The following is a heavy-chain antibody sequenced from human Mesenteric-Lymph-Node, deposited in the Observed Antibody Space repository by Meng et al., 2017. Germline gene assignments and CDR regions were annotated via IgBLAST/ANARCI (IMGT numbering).Heavy chain of an antibody. J-gene: IGHJ2*01. Sequence: QGQRGRSGAADKKPGASMKASCKASGYIFTNYDISWVRQAPGQGLEWMGWISVKNGEAKYPQNFQGRVTMTTDTTTSTAYMELRSLTSDDTAVYYCARYVPNGSFWYFDFWGRGTLVTVSS. D-gene: IGHD6-13*01. CDR1: GYIFTNYD. CDR2: ISVKNGEA. V-gene: IGHV1-18*01. CDR3: ARYVPNGSFWYFDF.